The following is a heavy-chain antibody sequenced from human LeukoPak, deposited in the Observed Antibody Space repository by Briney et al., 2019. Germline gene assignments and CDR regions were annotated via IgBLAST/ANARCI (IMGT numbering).Heavy chain of an antibody. CDR2: ISWNSGSI. V-gene: IGHV3-9*03. J-gene: IGHJ4*02. Sequence: GGSLRLSCAASGFTFDDHAMHWVRQAPGKGLEWVSGISWNSGSIGYADSVKGRFTISRDNAKNSLYLQMNSLRAEDMALYYCVKNYYGSGITTDYWGQGMLVTVSS. CDR1: GFTFDDHA. CDR3: VKNYYGSGITTDY. D-gene: IGHD3-10*01.